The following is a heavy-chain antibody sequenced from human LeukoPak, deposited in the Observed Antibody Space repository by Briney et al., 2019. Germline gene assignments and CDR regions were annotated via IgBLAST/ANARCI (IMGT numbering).Heavy chain of an antibody. V-gene: IGHV1-69*05. D-gene: IGHD6-19*01. J-gene: IGHJ4*02. CDR1: GGTFSSYA. CDR2: IIPIFGTA. Sequence: SVKVSCKASGGTFSSYAISWVRQAPGQGLEWMGRIIPIFGTANYAQKFQGRVTITTDESTSTAYMEPSSLRSEDTAVYYCARRRESSGLIFDYWGQGTLVTVSS. CDR3: ARRRESSGLIFDY.